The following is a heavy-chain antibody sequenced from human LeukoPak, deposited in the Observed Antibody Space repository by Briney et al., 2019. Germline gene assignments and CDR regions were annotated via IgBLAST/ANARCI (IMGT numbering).Heavy chain of an antibody. V-gene: IGHV1-18*01. CDR3: ATSPEDIVVAPLDY. D-gene: IGHD2-15*01. CDR2: ISAYNGNT. Sequence: GASVKVSCKASGYTFTSYGISWVRQAPGQGLEWMGWISAYNGNTNYAQKLQGRVTMTTDTSTSTAYMELRSLRPDDTAVYYCATSPEDIVVAPLDYWGQGTLVTVSS. CDR1: GYTFTSYG. J-gene: IGHJ4*02.